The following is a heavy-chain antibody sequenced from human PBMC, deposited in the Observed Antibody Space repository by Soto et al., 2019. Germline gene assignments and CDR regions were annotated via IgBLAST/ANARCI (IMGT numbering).Heavy chain of an antibody. V-gene: IGHV4-39*01. CDR1: GGSIITRDYY. CDR3: ARQGGNKLDY. D-gene: IGHD3-16*01. CDR2: IHHSGTT. J-gene: IGHJ4*02. Sequence: PSETLSLTCTVSGGSIITRDYYWAWIRQPPGKGLEWIGNIHHSGTTYYNPSLKSRVTLSVDTSNNQFSLKLNSVTPADTAVYYCARQGGNKLDYWGQGTLVTVSS.